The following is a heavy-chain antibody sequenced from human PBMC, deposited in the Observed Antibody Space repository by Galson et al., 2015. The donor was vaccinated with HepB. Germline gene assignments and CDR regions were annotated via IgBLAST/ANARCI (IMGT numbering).Heavy chain of an antibody. V-gene: IGHV3-30-3*01. CDR1: GFTFSSYA. J-gene: IGHJ6*02. CDR3: ARNEDGGYYYYYGMDV. D-gene: IGHD3-16*01. CDR2: ISYDGSNK. Sequence: SLRLSCAASGFTFSSYAMHWVRQAPGKGLEWVAVISYDGSNKYYADSVKGRFTISRDNSKNTLYLQMNSLRAEDTAVYYSARNEDGGYYYYYGMDVWGQGTTVTVSS.